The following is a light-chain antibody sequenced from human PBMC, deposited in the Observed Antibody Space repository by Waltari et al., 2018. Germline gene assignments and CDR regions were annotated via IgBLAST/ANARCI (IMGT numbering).Light chain of an antibody. V-gene: IGLV2-14*03. CDR1: SSDVGGYNY. J-gene: IGLJ1*01. Sequence: QSALTQPASVSGSPGQSITISCTGTSSDVGGYNYVSWYQQHPGKAPKLMIYDVYIRPSGVSDRFSGSKSGNTASLTISGLQSEDEADYYCTSYTRSSTYVFGTGTKITVL. CDR3: TSYTRSSTYV. CDR2: DVY.